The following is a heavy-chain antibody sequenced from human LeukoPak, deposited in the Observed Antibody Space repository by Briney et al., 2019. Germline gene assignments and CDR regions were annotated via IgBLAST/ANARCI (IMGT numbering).Heavy chain of an antibody. CDR3: ATGYLVTAGLMDV. Sequence: ASVKVSCKVSGYALTELSMFWVRQAPGKGLEWMGSFDPEDGKTVYAQKFQGRVTMTEDTSTDTAYMELSSLRSEDTAVYYCATGYLVTAGLMDVWGQGTTVTVSS. CDR1: GYALTELS. V-gene: IGHV1-24*01. D-gene: IGHD6-13*01. CDR2: FDPEDGKT. J-gene: IGHJ6*02.